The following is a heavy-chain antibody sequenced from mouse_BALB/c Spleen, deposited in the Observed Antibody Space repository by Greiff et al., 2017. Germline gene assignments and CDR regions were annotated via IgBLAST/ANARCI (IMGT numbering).Heavy chain of an antibody. CDR1: GISITTGNYR. J-gene: IGHJ4*01. CDR3: ARGMGYDYAMDY. Sequence: EVKLQESGPGLVKPSQTVSLTCTVTGISITTGNYRWSWIRQFPGNKLEWIGYIYYSGTITYNPSLTSRTTITRDTSKNQFFLEMNSLTAEDTATYYCARGMGYDYAMDYWGQGTSVTVSS. V-gene: IGHV3-5*02. D-gene: IGHD3-1*01. CDR2: IYYSGTI.